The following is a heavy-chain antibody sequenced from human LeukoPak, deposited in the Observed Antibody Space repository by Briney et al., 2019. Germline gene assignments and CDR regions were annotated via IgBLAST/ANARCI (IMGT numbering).Heavy chain of an antibody. CDR2: IYYSGST. V-gene: IGHV4-39*01. CDR3: ARQVGGSSGWYAARDFDY. Sequence: PSETLSLTCAVSGGSLSSSSYYWGWIRQSQGKGLEWIGNIYYSGSTYYNPSLKSRVTISVDTSKNQFSMKLSSGTAADTATYLCARQVGGSSGWYAARDFDYWGQGTLVTVSS. J-gene: IGHJ4*02. CDR1: GGSLSSSSYY. D-gene: IGHD6-19*01.